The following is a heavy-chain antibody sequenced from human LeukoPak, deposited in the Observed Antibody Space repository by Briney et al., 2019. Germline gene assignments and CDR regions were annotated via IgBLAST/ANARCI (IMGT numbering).Heavy chain of an antibody. CDR2: ISSSSSYI. CDR3: ARDKGLYYYDSTLDY. CDR1: GVTFSSYS. J-gene: IGHJ4*02. V-gene: IGHV3-21*01. Sequence: GGSLRLSCAASGVTFSSYSMNWVRQAPGKGLEWVSSISSSSSYIYYADSVKGRFTISRDNAKNSLYLQMNSLRAEDTAVYYCARDKGLYYYDSTLDYWGQGTLVTVSS. D-gene: IGHD3-22*01.